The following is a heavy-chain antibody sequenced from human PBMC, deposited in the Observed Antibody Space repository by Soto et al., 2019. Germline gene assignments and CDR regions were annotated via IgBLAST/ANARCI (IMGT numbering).Heavy chain of an antibody. CDR2: SAPEEGEP. V-gene: IGHV1-24*01. Sequence: SGKVCWKVPKNTLTEFAEHWFLQAPGKRLEWMGRSAPEEGEPIYPQKFQGRVSMTEDPSTDTAYMELTSLRFEDTAVYFCEADQKIVGTIGAFDFSRQGHQGTVSA. CDR1: KNTLTEFA. CDR3: EADQKIVGTIGAFDF. J-gene: IGHJ4*02. D-gene: IGHD1-26*01.